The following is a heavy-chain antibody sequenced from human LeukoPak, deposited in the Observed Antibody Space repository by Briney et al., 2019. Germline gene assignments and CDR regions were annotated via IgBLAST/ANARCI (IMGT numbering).Heavy chain of an antibody. D-gene: IGHD6-13*01. CDR3: ARDGGYPLGAFDI. CDR1: GLSISSYY. CDR2: IYYSGGA. J-gene: IGHJ3*02. Sequence: SETLSLTCTVSGLSISSYYWSWIRQPPGKGLEWIGHIYYSGGANYNPSLKSRVTISLDTSRSQFSLKLSSVTAADTAVYYCARDGGYPLGAFDIWGLGTLVTVSS. V-gene: IGHV4-59*01.